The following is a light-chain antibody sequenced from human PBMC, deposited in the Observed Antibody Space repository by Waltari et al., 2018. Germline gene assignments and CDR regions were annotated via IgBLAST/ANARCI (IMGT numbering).Light chain of an antibody. CDR1: QGLRSD. V-gene: IGKV1-13*02. CDR3: QQFNSYPLT. J-gene: IGKJ3*01. Sequence: AVQLTQSPSSLSVSVGDRVTITCRASQGLRSDLARYHPKPGQSPHLLIYYVSPLVSGVPXXXXGSGSGPEFTLSLSXLQPEDFATYSCQQFNSYPLTFGPGTKVEIK. CDR2: YVS.